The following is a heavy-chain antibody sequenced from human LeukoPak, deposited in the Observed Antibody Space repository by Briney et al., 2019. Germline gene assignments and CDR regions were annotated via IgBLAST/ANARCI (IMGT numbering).Heavy chain of an antibody. V-gene: IGHV3-48*03. D-gene: IGHD6-13*01. CDR1: GFTFSSYE. J-gene: IGHJ4*02. Sequence: GGSLRLSCAASGFTFSSYEMHWVRQAPGKGPEWVSYISGSGSTKYYADFVKGRFTISRDNALNSLHLQMSSLRDEDTAVYYCATLRPRQQLVVDHWGQGTLVTVSS. CDR3: ATLRPRQQLVVDH. CDR2: ISGSGSTK.